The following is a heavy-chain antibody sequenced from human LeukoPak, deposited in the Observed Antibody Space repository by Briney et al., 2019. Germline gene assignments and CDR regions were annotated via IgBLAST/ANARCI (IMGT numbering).Heavy chain of an antibody. CDR1: GGSISSYY. V-gene: IGHV4-4*07. J-gene: IGHJ6*03. CDR2: IYSGGST. Sequence: SETLSLTCTVSGGSISSYYWSWIRQPAGKGLEWIGRIYSGGSTNYNPSLKSRVTISVDTSKNQFSLKLSSVTAADTAVYYCARVRGVISYYYYYYMDVWGKGTTVTVS. CDR3: ARVRGVISYYYYYYMDV. D-gene: IGHD3-10*01.